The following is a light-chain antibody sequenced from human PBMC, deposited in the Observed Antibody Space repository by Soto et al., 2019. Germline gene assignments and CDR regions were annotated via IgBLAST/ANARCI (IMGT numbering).Light chain of an antibody. J-gene: IGKJ4*01. Sequence: DIVMTQSPDSLAVSLGERATINCKSSQSLLYSFNNKNSLAWYQQKPGQSPKLLIYWASSRESGVPDRFSGSGSGTDFTLTISSLQAADVAVYYCQQYYSSPLTFGGGTKVEI. CDR1: QSLLYSFNNKNS. V-gene: IGKV4-1*01. CDR2: WAS. CDR3: QQYYSSPLT.